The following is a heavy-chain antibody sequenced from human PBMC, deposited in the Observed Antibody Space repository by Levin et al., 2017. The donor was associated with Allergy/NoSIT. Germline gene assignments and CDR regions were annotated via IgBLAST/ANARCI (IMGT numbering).Heavy chain of an antibody. V-gene: IGHV4-39*01. CDR3: ASRTYRD. CDR1: GGSISGSTYY. D-gene: IGHD2-21*01. Sequence: KPSETLSLTCTVSGGSISGSTYYWGWIRQPPGTGLEWIGSTYHDGSTYYNPSLKSRITVSVDTSRNQFSLKVRSVTAADTAVYYCASRTYRDWGQGTLVTVSS. CDR2: TYHDGST. J-gene: IGHJ4*02.